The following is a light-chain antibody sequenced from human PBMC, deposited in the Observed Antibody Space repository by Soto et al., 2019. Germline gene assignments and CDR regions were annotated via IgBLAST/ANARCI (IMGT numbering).Light chain of an antibody. Sequence: QSVLTQPPSASASLGASVTLTCTLSSGYSNYKVDWYQQRPGKGPRFVMRVGTGGIVGSKGDGIPDRFSVLGSGLNRYLTIKNIQEEDESDYHCGADHGSGSNFVVLVFGGGTKVTVL. J-gene: IGLJ2*01. CDR3: GADHGSGSNFVVLV. CDR2: VGTGGIVG. CDR1: SGYSNYK. V-gene: IGLV9-49*01.